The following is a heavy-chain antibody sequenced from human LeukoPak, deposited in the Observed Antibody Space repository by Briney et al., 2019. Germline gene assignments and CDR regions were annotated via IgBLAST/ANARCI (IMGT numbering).Heavy chain of an antibody. Sequence: GGSLRLSRVASGFSFTTHAMGWVRQAPGKGLEWVSHISGSGGSTKYSGSVKGRFTISRDNSKNTLYLQINSLRADDTAVYYCAKDQDPHSYGSGSYAPFDYWGQGTLVTVSP. CDR1: GFSFTTHA. CDR3: AKDQDPHSYGSGSYAPFDY. CDR2: ISGSGGST. V-gene: IGHV3-23*01. J-gene: IGHJ4*02. D-gene: IGHD3-10*01.